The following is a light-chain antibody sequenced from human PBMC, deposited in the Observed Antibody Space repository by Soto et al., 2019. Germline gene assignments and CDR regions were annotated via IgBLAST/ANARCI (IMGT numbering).Light chain of an antibody. V-gene: IGKV1-5*03. J-gene: IGKJ1*01. CDR1: QSISSW. CDR3: QQYNSYPT. CDR2: KAS. Sequence: DIQMTQSPSTLSASVGDRVTITCRASQSISSWLAWYQQKPGKAPKLLIYKASSLESGVPSRFSGSGSGTAFTLTISSLQADDVANYYCQQYNSYPTFGQGTKVEIK.